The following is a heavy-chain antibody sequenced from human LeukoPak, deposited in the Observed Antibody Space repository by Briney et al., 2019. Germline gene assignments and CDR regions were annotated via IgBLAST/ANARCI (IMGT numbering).Heavy chain of an antibody. CDR1: GGSFSGYY. Sequence: PETLSLTCGVYGGSFSGYYWSWIRQPPGKGLEWIGEINHSGSTNYNPSLKSRVTISVDTSKNQFSLKLSSVTAADTAVYYCARGREELVVPAYYFDYWGQGTLVTVSS. V-gene: IGHV4-34*01. D-gene: IGHD2-2*01. CDR3: ARGREELVVPAYYFDY. CDR2: INHSGST. J-gene: IGHJ4*02.